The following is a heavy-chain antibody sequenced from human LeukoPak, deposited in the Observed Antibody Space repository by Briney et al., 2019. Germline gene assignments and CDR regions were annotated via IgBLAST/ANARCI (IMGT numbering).Heavy chain of an antibody. CDR2: ISYDGSNK. D-gene: IGHD6-13*01. Sequence: GGSLRLSCAASGFTFSSYAMHWVRQAPGKGLEWVAVISYDGSNKYYADSVKGRFTISRDNSKNTLYLQMNSLRAEDTAVHYCARGEGIAAAGTKALDYWGQGTLVTVSS. J-gene: IGHJ4*02. V-gene: IGHV3-30*04. CDR1: GFTFSSYA. CDR3: ARGEGIAAAGTKALDY.